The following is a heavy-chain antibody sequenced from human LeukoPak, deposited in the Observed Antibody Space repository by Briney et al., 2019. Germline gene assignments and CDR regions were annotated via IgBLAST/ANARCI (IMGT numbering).Heavy chain of an antibody. CDR2: ISNDGSNK. V-gene: IGHV3-30*04. Sequence: GTSLRLSCAASGFTFSNYAIQWVRQAPGKGLEWVSFISNDGSNKHYADSVKGRFTISRDNSKSTLYLEMNSLRAEDTAVYYCAMGLNDYGGNAFDYWGQGTVVSVSS. CDR1: GFTFSNYA. J-gene: IGHJ4*02. D-gene: IGHD4-23*01. CDR3: AMGLNDYGGNAFDY.